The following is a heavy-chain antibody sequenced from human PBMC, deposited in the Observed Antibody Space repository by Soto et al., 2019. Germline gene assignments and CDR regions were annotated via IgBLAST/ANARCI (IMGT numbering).Heavy chain of an antibody. J-gene: IGHJ4*02. D-gene: IGHD2-21*02. CDR1: GFTFSSYA. CDR2: ISYDGSNK. CDR3: ARATYCGGDCYSTPLRY. Sequence: GGSLRLSCAASGFTFSSYAMHWVRQAPGKGLEWVAVISYDGSNKYYADSVKGRFTISRDNSKNTLYLQMNSLRAEDTAVYYCARATYCGGDCYSTPLRYWGQGTLVTVSS. V-gene: IGHV3-30-3*01.